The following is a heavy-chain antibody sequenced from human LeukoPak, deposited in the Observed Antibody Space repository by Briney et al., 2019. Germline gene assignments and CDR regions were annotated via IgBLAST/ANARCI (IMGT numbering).Heavy chain of an antibody. Sequence: PSETLSLTCAVYGGSFSGYYWSWIRQPPGKGLEWIGEINHSGSTNYNPSLKSRVTISVDTSKNQFSLKLSSVTAADTAVYYCASMLTRRERSHFDYWGQGTLVTVSS. J-gene: IGHJ4*02. D-gene: IGHD1-1*01. V-gene: IGHV4-34*01. CDR3: ASMLTRRERSHFDY. CDR1: GGSFSGYY. CDR2: INHSGST.